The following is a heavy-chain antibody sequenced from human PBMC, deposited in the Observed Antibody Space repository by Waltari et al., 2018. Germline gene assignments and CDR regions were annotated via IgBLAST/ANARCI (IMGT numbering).Heavy chain of an antibody. CDR2: ISGGSDYI. Sequence: EVQLLESGGGLVQPGGSLRLFCAASGFTFSSYGMSWVRQAPGKGPEWVSAISGGSDYIYYADSVRGRFTISRDNSKNTLYLQMSSLKAEDTAVYYCAKGGVVTAWDEYWGQGTLVTVSS. CDR1: GFTFSSYG. V-gene: IGHV3-23*01. D-gene: IGHD2-21*02. J-gene: IGHJ4*02. CDR3: AKGGVVTAWDEY.